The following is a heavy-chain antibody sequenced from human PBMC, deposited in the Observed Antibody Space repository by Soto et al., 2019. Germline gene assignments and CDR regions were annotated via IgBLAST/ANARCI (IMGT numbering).Heavy chain of an antibody. CDR2: FYSSGSP. Sequence: SETLSLTCTVSGGSVSSGSYYWSWIRQPPGKGLEWIGDFYSSGSPHHNPSLKNRVSISEDRSKNELSLKLSSVTAADTAIYYCAREFYYDSSGIGFDSWGQGTLVTVSS. CDR1: GGSVSSGSYY. V-gene: IGHV4-61*01. D-gene: IGHD3-22*01. J-gene: IGHJ4*02. CDR3: AREFYYDSSGIGFDS.